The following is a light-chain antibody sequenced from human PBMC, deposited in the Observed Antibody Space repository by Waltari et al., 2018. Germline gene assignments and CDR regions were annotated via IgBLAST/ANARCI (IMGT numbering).Light chain of an antibody. CDR1: SSNIGSNR. CDR2: EEN. V-gene: IGLV1-51*02. Sequence: QSVLTQPPSVSAAPGQKVTISCSGSSSNIGSNRVSWYQQFPGTATKLLIYEENRRPLGTPDLFSVSKSGTSASLDITGLQTGDEADYYCGTWDSSLTAGVFCGGTKLTVL. J-gene: IGLJ2*01. CDR3: GTWDSSLTAGV.